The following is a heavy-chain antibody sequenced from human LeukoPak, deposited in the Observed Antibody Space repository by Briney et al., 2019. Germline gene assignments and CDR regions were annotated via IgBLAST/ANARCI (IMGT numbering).Heavy chain of an antibody. V-gene: IGHV4-30-2*01. J-gene: IGHJ4*02. Sequence: SQTLSLTCAVSGGSISSGGYSWSWIRQPPGKGLEWIGYIYHSGSTYYNPSLKSRVTIPVDRSKNQFSLKLSSVTAADTAVYYCARGEEGRFDYWGQGTLVTVSS. CDR2: IYHSGST. D-gene: IGHD1-26*01. CDR3: ARGEEGRFDY. CDR1: GGSISSGGYS.